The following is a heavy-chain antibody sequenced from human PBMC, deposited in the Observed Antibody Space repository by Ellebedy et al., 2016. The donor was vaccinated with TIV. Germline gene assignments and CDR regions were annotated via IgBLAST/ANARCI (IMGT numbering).Heavy chain of an antibody. CDR3: AKAYCSGGRCYSWYYYGMDV. D-gene: IGHD2-15*01. V-gene: IGHV3-11*04. Sequence: SVKGRFTISRDNAKNSLYLQMNSLRAEDTAVYYCAKAYCSGGRCYSWYYYGMDVWGQGTTVTVSS. J-gene: IGHJ6*02.